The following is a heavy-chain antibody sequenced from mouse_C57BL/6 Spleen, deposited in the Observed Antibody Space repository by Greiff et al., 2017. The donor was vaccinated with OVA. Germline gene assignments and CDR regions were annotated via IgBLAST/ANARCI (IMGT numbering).Heavy chain of an antibody. J-gene: IGHJ3*01. CDR2: IYPRSGNT. D-gene: IGHD2-2*01. CDR1: GYTFTSYG. V-gene: IGHV1-81*01. Sequence: QVQLQQSGAELARPGASVKLSCKASGYTFTSYGISWVKQRTGQGLEWIGEIYPRSGNTYYNEKFKGKATLTADKSSSTAYMELRSLTSEDSAVYFCAGNGYDGNWFAYWGQGTLVTVSA. CDR3: AGNGYDGNWFAY.